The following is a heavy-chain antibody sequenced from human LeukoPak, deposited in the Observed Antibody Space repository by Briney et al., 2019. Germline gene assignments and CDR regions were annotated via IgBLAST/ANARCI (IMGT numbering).Heavy chain of an antibody. J-gene: IGHJ4*02. V-gene: IGHV4-39*07. D-gene: IGHD3-22*01. CDR3: VRVNSSGYNDY. CDR2: IYYSGST. Sequence: SETLSLTCTVSGGSISSSSYYWGWIRQPPGKGLEWIGSIYYSGSTYYNPSLKSRVTISVDTSKNQFSLKLSSVTAADTAVYYCVRVNSSGYNDYWGQGTLVTVSS. CDR1: GGSISSSSYY.